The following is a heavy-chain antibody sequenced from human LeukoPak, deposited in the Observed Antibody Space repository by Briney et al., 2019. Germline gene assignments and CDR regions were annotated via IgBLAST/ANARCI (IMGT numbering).Heavy chain of an antibody. D-gene: IGHD3-9*01. J-gene: IGHJ4*02. V-gene: IGHV3-23*01. CDR1: GFTFSSYA. Sequence: QPGGSLLLSCAASGFTFSSYAMSWVRPAPGKGLEWVSAISGSGGSTYYADSVKGRFTISRDNSKNTLYLQMNSLRAEDTAVYYCAKARPYYDILTGNDYWGQGTLVTVSS. CDR2: ISGSGGST. CDR3: AKARPYYDILTGNDY.